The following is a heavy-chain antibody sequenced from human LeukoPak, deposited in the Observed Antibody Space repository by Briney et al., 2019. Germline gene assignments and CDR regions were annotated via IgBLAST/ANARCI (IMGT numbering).Heavy chain of an antibody. CDR3: ARGSYSGYDTFDY. J-gene: IGHJ4*02. Sequence: SETLSLTCAVSGGSISSGGYSWSWIRQPPGKGLEWIGYIYHSGSTYYSPSLKSRVTISVDRSKNQFSLKLSSVTAADTAVYYCARGSYSGYDTFDYWGQGTLVTVSS. CDR2: IYHSGST. V-gene: IGHV4-30-2*01. CDR1: GGSISSGGYS. D-gene: IGHD5-12*01.